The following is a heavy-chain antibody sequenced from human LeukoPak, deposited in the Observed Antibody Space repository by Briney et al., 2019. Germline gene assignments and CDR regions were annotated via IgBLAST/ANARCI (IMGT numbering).Heavy chain of an antibody. D-gene: IGHD2-2*01. J-gene: IGHJ4*02. CDR2: IYYSGST. V-gene: IGHV4-31*03. CDR3: ARAPGYCSSTSCSQGGGGFDY. CDR1: GGSISSGGYY. Sequence: ASQTLSLTCTVSGGSISSGGYYWSWIRQHPGKGLEWIGYIYYSGSTYYNPSLKSRVTISVDTSKNQFSLKLGSVTAADTAVYYCARAPGYCSSTSCSQGGGGFDYWGQGTLVTVSS.